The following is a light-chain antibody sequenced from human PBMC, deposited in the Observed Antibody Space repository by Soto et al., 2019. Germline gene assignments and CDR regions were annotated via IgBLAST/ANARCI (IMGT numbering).Light chain of an antibody. Sequence: QSALTQPASVSGSPGQSITISCTGTSSDVGGYNYVSWYQQHPGKAPKLMSYEVSNRPSGVSHRFSGSKSGNTASLTISGLQSEDEADYYCSSYTSSSPLVFGTGTKVTVL. J-gene: IGLJ1*01. CDR1: SSDVGGYNY. CDR3: SSYTSSSPLV. CDR2: EVS. V-gene: IGLV2-14*01.